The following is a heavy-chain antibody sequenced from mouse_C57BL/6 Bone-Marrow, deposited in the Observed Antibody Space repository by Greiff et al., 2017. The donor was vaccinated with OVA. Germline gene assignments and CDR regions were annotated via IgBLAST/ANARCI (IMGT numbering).Heavy chain of an antibody. Sequence: QVQLKESGAELVRPGTSVKVSCKASGYAFTNYLIEWVKQRPGQGLEWIGVINPGSGGTNYNEKFKGKATLTADKSSSTAYMQLSSLTSEDSAVYFGARTYYGSSFWYFDVWGTGTTVTVSS. CDR3: ARTYYGSSFWYFDV. D-gene: IGHD1-1*01. V-gene: IGHV1-54*01. J-gene: IGHJ1*03. CDR1: GYAFTNYL. CDR2: INPGSGGT.